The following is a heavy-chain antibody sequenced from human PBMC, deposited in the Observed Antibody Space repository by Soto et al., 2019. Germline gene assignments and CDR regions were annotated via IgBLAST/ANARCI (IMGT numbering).Heavy chain of an antibody. V-gene: IGHV3-30*18. D-gene: IGHD3-22*01. J-gene: IGHJ3*02. Sequence: GGSLRLSCAASGFTFSSYGMHWVRQAPGKGLEWVAVISYDGSNKYYADSVKGRFTISRDNSKNTLYLQMNSLRAEDTAVYYCSKGPDSSGLDAFDIWGQVTMVPVSS. CDR2: ISYDGSNK. CDR3: SKGPDSSGLDAFDI. CDR1: GFTFSSYG.